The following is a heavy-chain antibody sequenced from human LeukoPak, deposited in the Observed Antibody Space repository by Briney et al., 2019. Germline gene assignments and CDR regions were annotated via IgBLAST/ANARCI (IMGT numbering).Heavy chain of an antibody. J-gene: IGHJ4*02. Sequence: GGSLRLSCAASGFTVSSNYMSWVRQAPGKGLEWVSVTYSGGSTYYADSVKGRFTISRDNSKDTLYLQMNSLRAEDTAVYYCARDFRNTAHDYWGQGTLVTVSS. V-gene: IGHV3-53*01. CDR3: ARDFRNTAHDY. CDR2: TYSGGST. D-gene: IGHD5-18*01. CDR1: GFTVSSNY.